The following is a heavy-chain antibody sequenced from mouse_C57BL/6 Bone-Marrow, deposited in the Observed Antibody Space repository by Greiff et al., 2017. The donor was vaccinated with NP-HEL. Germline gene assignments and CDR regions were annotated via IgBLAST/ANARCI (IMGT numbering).Heavy chain of an antibody. CDR1: GYTFTSYW. V-gene: IGHV1-64*01. J-gene: IGHJ1*03. CDR2: IHPNSGST. CDR3: ARVPHYGSSYWYFDV. Sequence: QVQLQQPGAELVKPGASVKLSCKASGYTFTSYWMHWVKQRPGQGLEWIGMIHPNSGSTNYNEKFKSKATLTVDKSSSTAYMQLSSLTSEDSAVYYCARVPHYGSSYWYFDVWGTGTTVTVSS. D-gene: IGHD1-1*01.